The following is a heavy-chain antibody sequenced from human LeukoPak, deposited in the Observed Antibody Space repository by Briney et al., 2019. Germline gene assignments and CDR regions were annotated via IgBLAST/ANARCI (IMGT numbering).Heavy chain of an antibody. V-gene: IGHV1-2*02. CDR3: ARPLDYVFDY. Sequence: GASVKVSCKASGYTFTGYYIHWVRQAPGQGLEWMGWINPNSGGTNFAQKFQGRVTMTRGTSISTAYMELNRLRSDDTAVYYCARPLDYVFDYWGQGTLVTVSS. CDR2: INPNSGGT. CDR1: GYTFTGYY. J-gene: IGHJ4*02. D-gene: IGHD4-17*01.